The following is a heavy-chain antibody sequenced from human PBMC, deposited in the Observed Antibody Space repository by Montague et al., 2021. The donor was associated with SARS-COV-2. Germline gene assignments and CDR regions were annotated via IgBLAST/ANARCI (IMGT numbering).Heavy chain of an antibody. CDR2: ISHSGST. V-gene: IGHV4-34*01. CDR1: GGSISGYY. CDR3: ARVPYRLLFVPRYYGMDV. Sequence: SETLSLTCAVSGGSISGYYWSWIRQPPGEGLEWIAEISHSGSTSYNPSLKSRVTISVDTSKNQFSLKLSSATAADTAVYYCARVPYRLLFVPRYYGMDVWGQGTTVTVSS. D-gene: IGHD2-2*01. J-gene: IGHJ6*02.